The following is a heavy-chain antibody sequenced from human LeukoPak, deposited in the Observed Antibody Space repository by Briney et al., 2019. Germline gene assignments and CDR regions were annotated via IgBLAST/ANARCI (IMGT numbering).Heavy chain of an antibody. CDR2: IYSTGIT. CDR3: ARFIGSSGYYDY. D-gene: IGHD3-22*01. J-gene: IGHJ4*01. Sequence: SETLSLTCTVSGGSISGYYWSWIRQPPGKGLELIGYIYSTGITDYNPSLTSRVTISVDTSKNQFSLRLSSVTAADTAVYYCARFIGSSGYYDYWGHGTLVTVPS. CDR1: GGSISGYY. V-gene: IGHV4-59*01.